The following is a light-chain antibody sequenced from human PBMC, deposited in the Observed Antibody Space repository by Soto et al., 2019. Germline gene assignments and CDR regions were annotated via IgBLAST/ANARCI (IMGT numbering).Light chain of an antibody. J-gene: IGKJ1*01. CDR3: QQYNNWPPWT. V-gene: IGKV3-15*01. Sequence: EVVMTQSPVTLSVSPGERATLSCRASQSISSNLAWYQHKPGHAPRLLMFGTSTRAAGTPARFSGSGSGTEFTLTISSLQSEDFGVYYCQQYNNWPPWTFGQGTKVEIK. CDR2: GTS. CDR1: QSISSN.